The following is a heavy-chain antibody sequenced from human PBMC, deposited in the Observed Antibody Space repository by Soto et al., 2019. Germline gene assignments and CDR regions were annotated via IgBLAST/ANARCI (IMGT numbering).Heavy chain of an antibody. D-gene: IGHD2-15*01. Sequence: SETLSLTCAVYGGSFSGYYWSWIRQPPGKGLEWIGEINHSGSTNYNPSLKSRVTISVDTSKNQFSLKLSSVTAADTAVYYCARGRPSRVVAQQQTLNYWGQGTLVTVSS. CDR1: GGSFSGYY. CDR3: ARGRPSRVVAQQQTLNY. CDR2: INHSGST. V-gene: IGHV4-34*01. J-gene: IGHJ4*02.